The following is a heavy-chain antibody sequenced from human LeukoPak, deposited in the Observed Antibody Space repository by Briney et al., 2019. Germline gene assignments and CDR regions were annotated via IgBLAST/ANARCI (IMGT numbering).Heavy chain of an antibody. D-gene: IGHD3-22*01. J-gene: IGHJ5*02. Sequence: GGSLRLSCAASGFTFSSYAMSWVRQAPGKGLEWVSATSGSGGSTYYADSVKGRFTISRDNSKNTLYLQMNSLRAEDTAVYYCAKDYYYDSSGPNWFDPWGQGTLVTVSS. CDR3: AKDYYYDSSGPNWFDP. V-gene: IGHV3-23*01. CDR2: TSGSGGST. CDR1: GFTFSSYA.